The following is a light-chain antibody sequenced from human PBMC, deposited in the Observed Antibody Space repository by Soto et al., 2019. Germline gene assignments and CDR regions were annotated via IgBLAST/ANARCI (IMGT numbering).Light chain of an antibody. J-gene: IGKJ1*01. V-gene: IGKV1-5*01. CDR2: DAS. Sequence: DIQMTQSPSTLSASVRDRVTITCRASQSISRLLAWYKQKPGKAPKLLIYDASSLESGVPSRFSGSASGTDFTLTITRMQPDDFATYYCQQYNSLWTFGHGTKVDIK. CDR3: QQYNSLWT. CDR1: QSISRL.